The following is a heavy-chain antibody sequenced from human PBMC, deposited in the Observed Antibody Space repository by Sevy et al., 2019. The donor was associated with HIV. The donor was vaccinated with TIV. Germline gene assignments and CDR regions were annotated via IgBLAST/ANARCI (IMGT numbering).Heavy chain of an antibody. CDR2: ISGGGSGDDT. J-gene: IGHJ3*02. CDR1: GFTFSNYA. V-gene: IGHV3-23*01. CDR3: AKDSEVVVGDAFDI. Sequence: GGSLRLSCAASGFTFSNYAMNWVRQAPGKGLEWVSAISGGGSGDDTYYADSVKGRFTISRDNSKNTLYLQMNSLRAEDTAVYYCAKDSEVVVGDAFDIWGQGTMVTVSS. D-gene: IGHD2-15*01.